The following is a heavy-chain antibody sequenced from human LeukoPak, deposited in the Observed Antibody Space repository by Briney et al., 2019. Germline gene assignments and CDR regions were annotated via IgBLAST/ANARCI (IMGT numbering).Heavy chain of an antibody. J-gene: IGHJ4*02. CDR1: GFTFSTYA. V-gene: IGHV3-23*01. CDR3: AREKDSSWCY. D-gene: IGHD6-13*01. Sequence: PGESLRLSCAASGFTFSTYAMSWVRQAPGKGLEWVSSISDVGYTYYADSVKGRFTISRDNSKNTLYLQTNSLRAEDTAVYYCAREKDSSWCYWGQGTLVTVSS. CDR2: ISDVGYT.